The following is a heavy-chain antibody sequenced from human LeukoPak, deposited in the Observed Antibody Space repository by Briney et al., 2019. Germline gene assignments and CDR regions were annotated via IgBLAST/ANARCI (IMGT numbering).Heavy chain of an antibody. CDR2: ISYDGSNK. CDR1: GFTFSSYG. CDR3: ARASHPPFSPEQWLVTHFDY. D-gene: IGHD6-19*01. V-gene: IGHV3-30*03. Sequence: PGRSLRLSCAASGFTFSSYGMHWVRQAPGKGLEWVAVISYDGSNKYYADSVKGRFTISRDNSKNTLYLQMNSLRAEDTAVYYCARASHPPFSPEQWLVTHFDYWGQGTLVTVSS. J-gene: IGHJ4*02.